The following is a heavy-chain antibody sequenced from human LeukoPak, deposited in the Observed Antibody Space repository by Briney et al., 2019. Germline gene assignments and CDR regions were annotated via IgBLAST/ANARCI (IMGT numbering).Heavy chain of an antibody. CDR1: GGSISSYY. V-gene: IGHV4-59*01. CDR2: IYYSGST. CDR3: ARGVRRVGTITLYGDKIYRYHYYMDV. J-gene: IGHJ6*03. Sequence: PSETLSLTCTVSGGSISSYYWSWIRQPPGKGLEWIGYIYYSGSTNYNPSLKSRVTISVDTSKNQFSLKLSSVTAEDTAVYYCARGVRRVGTITLYGDKIYRYHYYMDVWGKGTTVTISS. D-gene: IGHD5-12*01.